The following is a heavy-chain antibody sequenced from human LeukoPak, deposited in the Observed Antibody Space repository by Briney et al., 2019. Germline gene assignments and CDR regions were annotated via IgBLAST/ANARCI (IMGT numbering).Heavy chain of an antibody. Sequence: AGGSLRLSCAASGFTFSSYCMDWVRQAPGKGLEYVSAISSNGGSTYYANSVKGRFTISRDNSKNTLYLQMGSLRAEDMAVYYCARAPYGDYGHNFDYWGQGTLVTVSS. V-gene: IGHV3-64*01. CDR2: ISSNGGST. CDR3: ARAPYGDYGHNFDY. CDR1: GFTFSSYC. D-gene: IGHD4-17*01. J-gene: IGHJ4*02.